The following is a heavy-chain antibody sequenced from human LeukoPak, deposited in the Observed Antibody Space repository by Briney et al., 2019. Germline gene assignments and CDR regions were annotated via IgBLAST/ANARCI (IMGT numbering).Heavy chain of an antibody. J-gene: IGHJ4*02. CDR2: IIPIFGTA. CDR3: ASGAAAESQFDY. V-gene: IGHV1-69*05. D-gene: IGHD6-13*01. Sequence: ASVKVSCKASGGTFSSYAISWVRQAPGQGLEWMGGIIPIFGTANYAQKFQGRVTITTDESTSTAYMELSSLRSEDTAVYYCASGAAAESQFDYWGQGTLVTVSS. CDR1: GGTFSSYA.